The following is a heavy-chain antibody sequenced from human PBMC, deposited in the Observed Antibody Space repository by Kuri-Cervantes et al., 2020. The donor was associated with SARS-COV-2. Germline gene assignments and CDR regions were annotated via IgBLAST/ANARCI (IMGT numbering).Heavy chain of an antibody. CDR2: ISSSSSYI. CDR1: GFTFSSYS. CDR3: ARDSYYDSPGH. D-gene: IGHD3-22*01. J-gene: IGHJ4*02. Sequence: GESLKISCAASGFTFSSYSMNWVRQAPGKGLEWVSSISSSSSYIYYADSVKGRFTISRDNAKNSLYLQMNSLRAEDTAVYYCARDSYYDSPGHWGQGTLVTDSS. V-gene: IGHV3-21*01.